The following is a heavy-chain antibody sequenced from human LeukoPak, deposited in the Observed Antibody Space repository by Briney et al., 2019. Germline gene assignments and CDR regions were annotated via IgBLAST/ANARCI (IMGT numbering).Heavy chain of an antibody. J-gene: IGHJ4*02. D-gene: IGHD3-10*01. Sequence: SETLSLTCTVSGGSISSDEYRWVWIRQPPGKGLEWIGNMYYGGSTYYNPSLKSRVTMSLDTSKNQVSLTLSSLTAADTAVYYCARRKGGSSMFDYWGQGTLVSVSS. CDR2: MYYGGST. CDR1: GGSISSDEYR. V-gene: IGHV4-39*01. CDR3: ARRKGGSSMFDY.